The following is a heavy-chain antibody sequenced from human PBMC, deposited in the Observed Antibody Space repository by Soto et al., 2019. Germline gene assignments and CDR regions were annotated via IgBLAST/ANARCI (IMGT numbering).Heavy chain of an antibody. CDR2: IGGSGGST. V-gene: IGHV3-23*01. D-gene: IGHD6-13*01. CDR3: AKDVRSSLFVFDY. Sequence: GGSLRLSCAASGFTFSTYAMSWVRQAPGKGLEWVSGIGGSGGSTYYADSVKGRFTISRDNSKNTLYLQMNSLRAEDTAVYYCAKDVRSSLFVFDYRGQGTLVTVSS. CDR1: GFTFSTYA. J-gene: IGHJ4*02.